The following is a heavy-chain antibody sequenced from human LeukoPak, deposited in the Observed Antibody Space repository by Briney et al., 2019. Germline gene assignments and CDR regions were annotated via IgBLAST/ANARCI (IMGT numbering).Heavy chain of an antibody. Sequence: GGSLRLSCAASGIIVSSTYMSWVRQAPGKGLEWVSLLYSDGRTFYADSVKGRFTISRDNSKNALYLQMNSLTAEDTAVYYCARDKDTYVYLDHWGQGTLVTVSS. J-gene: IGHJ4*02. CDR3: ARDKDTYVYLDH. V-gene: IGHV3-53*01. CDR1: GIIVSSTY. D-gene: IGHD3-10*02. CDR2: LYSDGRT.